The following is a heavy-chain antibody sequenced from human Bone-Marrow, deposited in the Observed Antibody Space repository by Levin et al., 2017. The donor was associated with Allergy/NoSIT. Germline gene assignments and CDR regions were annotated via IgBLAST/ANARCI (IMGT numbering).Heavy chain of an antibody. Sequence: GGSLRLSCAASGFTFNIYWIHWVRQAPGEGLEWVSYVNNDGSGTTYADSVKGRFTVSRDNAKNTLYLQMNSLRTEDTAVYYCARGGRGGVTPDYWGQGTLVTVSS. CDR2: VNNDGSGT. CDR1: GFTFNIYW. D-gene: IGHD3-16*01. CDR3: ARGGRGGVTPDY. J-gene: IGHJ4*02. V-gene: IGHV3-74*03.